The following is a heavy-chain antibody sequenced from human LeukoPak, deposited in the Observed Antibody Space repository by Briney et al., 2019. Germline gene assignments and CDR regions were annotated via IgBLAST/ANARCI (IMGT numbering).Heavy chain of an antibody. CDR2: IKQDGSEK. CDR3: ASDSSSWSRFDP. V-gene: IGHV3-7*01. Sequence: PGGSLRLSCAASGFTFSSYWMSWVRQAPGKGLEWVANIKQDGSEKYYVDSVKGRFTISRDNSKNTLYLQMNSLRAEDTAVYYCASDSSSWSRFDPWGQGTLVTVSS. D-gene: IGHD6-13*01. J-gene: IGHJ5*02. CDR1: GFTFSSYW.